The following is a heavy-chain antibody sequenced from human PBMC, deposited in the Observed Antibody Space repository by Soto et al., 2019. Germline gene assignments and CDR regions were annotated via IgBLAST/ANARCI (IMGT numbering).Heavy chain of an antibody. CDR1: GYTFTGYY. J-gene: IGHJ3*02. V-gene: IGHV1-2*02. Sequence: ASVKVSCKASGYTFTGYYMHWLRQAPGQGLEWMGWINPNSGGTNYAQKFQGRVTMTRDTSISTAYMELSRLRSDDTAVYYCARVGNTYYYDSSGYHRAFDIWGQGTMVTVSS. D-gene: IGHD3-22*01. CDR3: ARVGNTYYYDSSGYHRAFDI. CDR2: INPNSGGT.